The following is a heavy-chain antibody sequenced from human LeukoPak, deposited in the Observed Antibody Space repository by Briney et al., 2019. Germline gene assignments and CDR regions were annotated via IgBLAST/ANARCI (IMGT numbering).Heavy chain of an antibody. D-gene: IGHD3-22*01. CDR2: IYSGGST. V-gene: IGHV3-53*01. CDR3: ARDGSSGSVYFDY. CDR1: GFTFSSYS. Sequence: GGSLRLSCAASGFTFSSYSMNWVRQAPGKGLEWVSVIYSGGSTYYADSVKGRFTISRDNSKNTLYLQMNSLRAEDTAVYYCARDGSSGSVYFDYWGQGTLVTVSS. J-gene: IGHJ4*02.